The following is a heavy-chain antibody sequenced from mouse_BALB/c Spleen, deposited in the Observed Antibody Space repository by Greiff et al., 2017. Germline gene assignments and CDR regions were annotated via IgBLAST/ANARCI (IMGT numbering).Heavy chain of an antibody. CDR2: ISSGGST. CDR1: GFTFSSYA. J-gene: IGHJ4*01. D-gene: IGHD2-2*01. CDR3: ARSGVRGAMDY. Sequence: DVMLVESGGGLVKPGGSLKLSCAASGFTFSSYAMSWVRQTPEKRLEWVASISSGGSTYYPDSVKGRFTISRDNARNILYLQMSSLRSEDTAMYYCARSGVRGAMDYWGQGTSVTVSS. V-gene: IGHV5-6-5*01.